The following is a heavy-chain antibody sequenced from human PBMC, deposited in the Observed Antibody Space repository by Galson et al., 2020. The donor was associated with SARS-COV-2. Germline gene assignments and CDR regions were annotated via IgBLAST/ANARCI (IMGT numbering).Heavy chain of an antibody. CDR2: INHSGST. D-gene: IGHD6-13*01. V-gene: IGHV4-34*01. CDR1: GGSFSGYY. J-gene: IGHJ6*02. Sequence: SETLSLTCAVYGGSFSGYYWSWIRQPPGKGLEWIGEINHSGSTNYNPSLKSRVTISVDTSKNQFSLKLSSVTAADTAVYYCARGQAPSYSSSWDGPKDYYYYGMDVWGQGTTVTVSS. CDR3: ARGQAPSYSSSWDGPKDYYYYGMDV.